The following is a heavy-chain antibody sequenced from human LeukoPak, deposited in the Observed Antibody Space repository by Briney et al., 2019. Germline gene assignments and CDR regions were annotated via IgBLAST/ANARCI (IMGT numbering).Heavy chain of an antibody. V-gene: IGHV3-23*01. J-gene: IGHJ4*02. CDR3: ASAYCTNGVCPYY. CDR1: GFTFSSYA. D-gene: IGHD2-8*01. Sequence: GGSLRLSCAASGFTFSSYAMSWVRQAPGKGLEWVSAISGSGGGTYYADSVKGRFTISRDNSKNTLYLQMNSLRAEDTAVYYCASAYCTNGVCPYYWGQGTLVTVSS. CDR2: ISGSGGGT.